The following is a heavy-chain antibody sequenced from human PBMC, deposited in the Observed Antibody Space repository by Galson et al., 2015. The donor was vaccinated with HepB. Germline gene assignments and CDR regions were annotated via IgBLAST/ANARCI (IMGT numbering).Heavy chain of an antibody. D-gene: IGHD2-2*01. J-gene: IGHJ6*02. CDR3: ARESCSSTSCYYYYGMDV. V-gene: IGHV1-69*04. Sequence: SVNVSCKASGGTFSSYTISWVRQAPGQGLEWMGRIIPILGIANYAQKFQGRVTITADKSTSTAYMELSSLRSEDTAVYYCARESCSSTSCYYYYGMDVWGQGTTVTVSS. CDR1: GGTFSSYT. CDR2: IIPILGIA.